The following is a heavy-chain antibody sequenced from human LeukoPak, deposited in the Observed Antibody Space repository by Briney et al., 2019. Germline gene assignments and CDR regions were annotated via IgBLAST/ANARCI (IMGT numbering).Heavy chain of an antibody. CDR3: ARVGGPYDFRTH. J-gene: IGHJ4*02. V-gene: IGHV4-61*02. D-gene: IGHD3-3*01. CDR1: GGSISSGSYY. Sequence: PSQTLSLTCTVSGGSISSGSYYWSWIRQPAGKGLEWIGRIYTSGSTNYNPSLKSRVTISVDTSKNRFSLKLSSVTAADTAVYYCARVGGPYDFRTHWGQGTLVTVSS. CDR2: IYTSGST.